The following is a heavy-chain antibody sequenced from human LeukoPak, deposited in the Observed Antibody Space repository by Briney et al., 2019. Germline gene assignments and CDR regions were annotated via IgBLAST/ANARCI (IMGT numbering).Heavy chain of an antibody. J-gene: IGHJ2*01. D-gene: IGHD6-19*01. CDR3: AREVAVAGRTGYFDL. CDR2: IWYDGSNK. V-gene: IGHV3-33*01. CDR1: GFTFSSYG. Sequence: GGSLRLSCAASGFTFSSYGMHWVRQAPGKGLEWVAVIWYDGSNKYYADFVKGRFTISRDNSKNTLYLQMNSLRAEDTAVYYCAREVAVAGRTGYFDLWGRGTLVTVSS.